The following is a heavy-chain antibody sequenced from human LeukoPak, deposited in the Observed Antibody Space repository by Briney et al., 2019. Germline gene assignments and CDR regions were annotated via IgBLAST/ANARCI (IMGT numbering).Heavy chain of an antibody. D-gene: IGHD1-26*01. V-gene: IGHV3-30*04. CDR3: ARDKSRIVGAKTWGDY. J-gene: IGHJ4*02. Sequence: GRSLRLSCAASGFTFSSYAMHWVRQAPGKGLEWVAIISYDGSNKYYADSVKGRFTISRDNSKNTLYLQMNSLRAEDTAVYYCARDKSRIVGAKTWGDYWGQGTLVTVSS. CDR2: ISYDGSNK. CDR1: GFTFSSYA.